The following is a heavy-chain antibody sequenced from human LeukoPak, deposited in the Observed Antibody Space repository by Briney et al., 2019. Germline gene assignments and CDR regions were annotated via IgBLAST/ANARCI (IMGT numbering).Heavy chain of an antibody. CDR3: ARGPPRGKYYYMDV. V-gene: IGHV3-13*01. Sequence: GGSLRLSCAASGFTFSSFDMHWVRQPTGQGLEWVSTIGTASDTYYSGSVEGRFTLSRDNAKNSLYLQMNSLTAGDTAVYYCARGPPRGKYYYMDVWGKGTTVTVSS. CDR2: IGTASDT. CDR1: GFTFSSFD. D-gene: IGHD1-1*01. J-gene: IGHJ6*03.